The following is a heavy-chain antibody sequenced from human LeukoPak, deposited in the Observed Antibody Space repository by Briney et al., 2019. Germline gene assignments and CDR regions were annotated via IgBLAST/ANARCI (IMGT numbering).Heavy chain of an antibody. J-gene: IGHJ4*02. CDR1: GFTFSSYS. CDR3: AKKTTGSFPFDC. CDR2: IGGSGGSI. D-gene: IGHD1-26*01. Sequence: GGSLRLSCAASGFTFSSYSMNWVRQAPGKGLEWVSSIGGSGGSISYADSVKGRFTISRDNSKNTLYLQMNSLRAEDTAVYYCAKKTTGSFPFDCWGQGTLVTVSS. V-gene: IGHV3-23*01.